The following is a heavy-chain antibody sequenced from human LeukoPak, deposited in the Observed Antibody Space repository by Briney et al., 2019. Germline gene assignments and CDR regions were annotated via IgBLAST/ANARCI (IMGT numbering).Heavy chain of an antibody. Sequence: GGSLRLSCAASGFSFNSDWMDWVRQAPGKGLEWVANIKHDGSEKNCLDSVKGRFTISRDNAQNSLYLQMNGLRVVDSAVYYCTRRLDDWGQGTLVTVSS. V-gene: IGHV3-7*01. CDR1: GFSFNSDW. D-gene: IGHD3-16*01. CDR2: IKHDGSEK. CDR3: TRRLDD. J-gene: IGHJ4*02.